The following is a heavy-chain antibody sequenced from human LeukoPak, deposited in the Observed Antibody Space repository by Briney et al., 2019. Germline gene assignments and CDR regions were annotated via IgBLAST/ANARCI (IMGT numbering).Heavy chain of an antibody. Sequence: GGALRLSCGASGFTFSSYCMHWGRQAPGKGLEGGAVISYDGSNKYYADSVKGRFTISRDNSKNTLYLQMNSLRAEDTAVYYCARDGPNYYDSSGYFDYWGQGTLVTVSS. CDR3: ARDGPNYYDSSGYFDY. D-gene: IGHD3-22*01. CDR2: ISYDGSNK. J-gene: IGHJ4*02. CDR1: GFTFSSYC. V-gene: IGHV3-30*03.